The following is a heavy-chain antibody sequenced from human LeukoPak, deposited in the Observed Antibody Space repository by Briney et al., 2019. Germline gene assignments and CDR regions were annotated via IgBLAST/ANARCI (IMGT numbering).Heavy chain of an antibody. CDR1: GYTFSGYG. Sequence: GASVKVSCKTSGYTFSGYGISWVPQAPGQGLEWMGWITGNNGNTNYAPSLQGRVTMTTDTSTNTAYMELTSLRSDDTAVYYCARDQRNSGSYRFEYWGQGTLVTVSS. D-gene: IGHD1-26*01. CDR2: ITGNNGNT. CDR3: ARDQRNSGSYRFEY. V-gene: IGHV1-18*01. J-gene: IGHJ4*02.